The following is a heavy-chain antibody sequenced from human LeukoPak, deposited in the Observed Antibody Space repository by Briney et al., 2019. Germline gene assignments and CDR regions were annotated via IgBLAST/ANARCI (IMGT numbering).Heavy chain of an antibody. V-gene: IGHV3-21*01. CDR2: ISSSSSYR. D-gene: IGHD6-13*01. CDR3: ARENLPYSSSGFDYYGMDV. J-gene: IGHJ6*02. Sequence: PGGSLRLSCAPSLFTFSSYSMNWVRQAPGKGREWVSAISSSSSYRYYADSVKGRFTISRDNAKNSLYLQMNSRSAEDTAVYYCARENLPYSSSGFDYYGMDVWGQGNTVTVSS. CDR1: LFTFSSYS.